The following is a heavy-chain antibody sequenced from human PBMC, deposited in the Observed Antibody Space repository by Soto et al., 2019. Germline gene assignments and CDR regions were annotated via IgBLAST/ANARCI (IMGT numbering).Heavy chain of an antibody. CDR2: IYYSGST. CDR1: GGSISSYY. CDR3: ARGLNWNYSRGLNWFDP. V-gene: IGHV4-59*01. Sequence: SETLSLTCTVSGGSISSYYWSWIRQPPGKGLEWIGYIYYSGSTNYNPSLKSRVTILVDTSKNQFSLKLSSVTAADTAVYYCARGLNWNYSRGLNWFDPWGQGTLVTVSS. D-gene: IGHD1-7*01. J-gene: IGHJ5*02.